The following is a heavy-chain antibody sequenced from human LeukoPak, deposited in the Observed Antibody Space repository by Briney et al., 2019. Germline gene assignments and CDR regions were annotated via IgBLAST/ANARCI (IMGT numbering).Heavy chain of an antibody. Sequence: GGSLRLSCAASGFPFSIYAMNWVRQAPGKGLEWVAFIRHDGSNKYYADSVKGRLTISRDNSKNTLYLQMNSLRAEDTAVYYCAKGDGISSSSSFNYWGQGTLVTVSS. CDR3: AKGDGISSSSSFNY. CDR1: GFPFSIYA. CDR2: IRHDGSNK. J-gene: IGHJ4*02. D-gene: IGHD6-6*01. V-gene: IGHV3-30*02.